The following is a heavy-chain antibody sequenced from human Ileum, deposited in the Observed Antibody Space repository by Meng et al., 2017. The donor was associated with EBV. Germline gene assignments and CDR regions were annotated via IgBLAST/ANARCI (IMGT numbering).Heavy chain of an antibody. J-gene: IGHJ4*02. D-gene: IGHD3-16*01. CDR2: IYYSGST. Sequence: QGPVQALWTPSDSLSLPCSVCGCSMHNSSYDGGWIRQPQGKAVECIWSIYYSGSTHYNPSLKSRVTISVDTSKNQFSLKLSSVTAADTAVYFCAREGGGRYAIAAHPYIDNWGQGALVTVSS. V-gene: IGHV4-39*02. CDR1: GCSMHNSSYD. CDR3: AREGGGRYAIAAHPYIDN.